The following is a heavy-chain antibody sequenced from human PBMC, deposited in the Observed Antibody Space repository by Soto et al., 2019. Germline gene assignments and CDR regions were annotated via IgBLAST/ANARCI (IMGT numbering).Heavy chain of an antibody. CDR1: GFNFSIYW. Sequence: SLRLSCAASGFNFSIYWMHWVRQAPGKGLVWVSRINSDGSATYYADSVKGRFTISRDNAKNTLYLQMHSLRAEDTAVYYCVRGGASGDYRLDYWGQGTPVTVSS. D-gene: IGHD4-17*01. CDR2: INSDGSAT. J-gene: IGHJ4*02. V-gene: IGHV3-74*01. CDR3: VRGGASGDYRLDY.